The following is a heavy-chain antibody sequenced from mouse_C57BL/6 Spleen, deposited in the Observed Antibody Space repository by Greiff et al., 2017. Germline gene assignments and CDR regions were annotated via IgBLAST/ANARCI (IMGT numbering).Heavy chain of an antibody. Sequence: VQLQQPGAELVRPGTSVKLSCKASGYTFTSYWMHWVKQRPGQGLEWIGVIDPSDSYTNYNQKFKGKATLTVDTSSSTAYMQLSSLTSEDSAVYYCAREGNYYGSSPYFDYWGQGTTLTVSS. J-gene: IGHJ2*01. CDR1: GYTFTSYW. V-gene: IGHV1-59*01. CDR3: AREGNYYGSSPYFDY. D-gene: IGHD1-1*01. CDR2: IDPSDSYT.